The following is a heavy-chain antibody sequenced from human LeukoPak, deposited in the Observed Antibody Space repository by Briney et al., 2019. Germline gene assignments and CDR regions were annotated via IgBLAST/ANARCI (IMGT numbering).Heavy chain of an antibody. CDR2: INPNSGGT. J-gene: IGHJ5*02. CDR3: ARDDSGSYWGYFDP. Sequence: ASVKVSCKASGYTFTGYYMHWVRQAPGQGLEWMGWINPNSGGTNYAQKFQGRVTMTRDTSISTAYMELSRLTSDDTAVYYCARDDSGSYWGYFDPWGQGTLVTVSS. D-gene: IGHD1-26*01. CDR1: GYTFTGYY. V-gene: IGHV1-2*02.